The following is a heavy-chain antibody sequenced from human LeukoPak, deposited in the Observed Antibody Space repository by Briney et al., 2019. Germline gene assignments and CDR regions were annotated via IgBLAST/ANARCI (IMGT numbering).Heavy chain of an antibody. D-gene: IGHD1-26*01. CDR3: ARLGGELLRPADY. Sequence: GASVKVSCKASGYSFISYDINWVRQATGQGLEWVGWLNVNTGNTAYAEKFQGRITITRDTSMRTVHMELSSLRSDDPAVFYCARLGGELLRPADYWGQGTLVTVSS. V-gene: IGHV1-8*01. CDR2: LNVNTGNT. J-gene: IGHJ4*02. CDR1: GYSFISYD.